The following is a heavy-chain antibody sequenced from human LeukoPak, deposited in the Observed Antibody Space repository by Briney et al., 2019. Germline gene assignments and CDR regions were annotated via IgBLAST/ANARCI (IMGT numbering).Heavy chain of an antibody. CDR3: ARIDKRVYSYGCFYY. V-gene: IGHV3-30-3*01. J-gene: IGHJ4*02. CDR1: GFTFSTYA. D-gene: IGHD5-18*01. CDR2: ISYDGSNK. Sequence: GGSLRLSCAASGFTFSTYAMHWVRQAPGKGLEWVAVISYDGSNKYYADSVKGRFTISRDNSKNTLYLQMNSLRAEDTAVYYCARIDKRVYSYGCFYYWGQGTLVTVST.